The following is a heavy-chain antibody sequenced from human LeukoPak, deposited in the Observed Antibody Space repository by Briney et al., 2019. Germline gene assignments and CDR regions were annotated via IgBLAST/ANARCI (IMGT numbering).Heavy chain of an antibody. J-gene: IGHJ4*02. CDR2: ISSSGGST. D-gene: IGHD3-10*01. V-gene: IGHV3-23*01. CDR1: GFTFSNHA. CDR3: AKRSGITASSGYFDY. Sequence: GGSLRLSCAASGFTFSNHAMSWVRQAPGKGLEWVSGISSSGGSTYYADSVKGRFTVSRDNSKSTLSLQMNSLRAEDTAVFYCAKRSGITASSGYFDYWGQGTLVTVSS.